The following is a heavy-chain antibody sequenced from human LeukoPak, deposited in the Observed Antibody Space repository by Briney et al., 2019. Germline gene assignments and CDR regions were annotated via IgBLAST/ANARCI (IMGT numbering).Heavy chain of an antibody. CDR3: AKDVSIFGPYWYFDL. V-gene: IGHV3-30*02. J-gene: IGHJ2*01. CDR2: IRYDGSNE. D-gene: IGHD3/OR15-3a*01. Sequence: GGSLRLSXAASGFTFSSYGMHWVRQAPGKGLEWVAFIRYDGSNEYYADSVKGRFTISRDNSKNTLYLQMNSLRAEDTAVYYCAKDVSIFGPYWYFDLWGRGTLVTVSS. CDR1: GFTFSSYG.